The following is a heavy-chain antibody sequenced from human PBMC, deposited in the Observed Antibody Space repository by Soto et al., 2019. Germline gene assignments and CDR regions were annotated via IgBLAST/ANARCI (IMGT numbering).Heavy chain of an antibody. CDR3: AKGPYGPGSFDY. CDR1: GFTFSSYA. J-gene: IGHJ4*02. Sequence: PGGSLRLSCAASGFTFSSYAMSWVRQAPGKGLEWVSAISGSGGSTYYAESVKGLFTISRDNSKNTLYLQMNSLGAEDTAVYYCAKGPYGPGSFDYWGQGTLVTVSS. V-gene: IGHV3-23*01. CDR2: ISGSGGST. D-gene: IGHD3-10*01.